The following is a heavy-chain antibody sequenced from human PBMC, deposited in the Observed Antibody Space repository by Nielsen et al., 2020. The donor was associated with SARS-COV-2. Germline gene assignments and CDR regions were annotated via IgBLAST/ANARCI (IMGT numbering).Heavy chain of an antibody. V-gene: IGHV3-43*01. D-gene: IGHD4-17*01. Sequence: GESLKISCAASGFTFDDYTMHWVRQAPGKGLEWVSLISWDGGSTYYADSVKGRFTISRDNAKNSLYLQMNSLRAEDTAVYYCARDLDYGDYEVGAFDIWGQGTMVTVSS. CDR3: ARDLDYGDYEVGAFDI. CDR1: GFTFDDYT. CDR2: ISWDGGST. J-gene: IGHJ3*02.